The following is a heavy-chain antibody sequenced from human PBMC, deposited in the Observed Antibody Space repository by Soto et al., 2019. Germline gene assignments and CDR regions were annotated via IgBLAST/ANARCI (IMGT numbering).Heavy chain of an antibody. CDR1: GGTFSSYA. J-gene: IGHJ4*02. V-gene: IGHV1-69*06. CDR3: ARPPNYYGSGSYPYYFDY. CDR2: IIPLFGTA. D-gene: IGHD3-10*01. Sequence: ASVKVSCKASGGTFSSYAISWVRQAPGQGLEWMGGIIPLFGTANYAQKFQGRVTITADKSTSTAYMELSSLRSEDTAVYYCARPPNYYGSGSYPYYFDYWGQGTLVTVSS.